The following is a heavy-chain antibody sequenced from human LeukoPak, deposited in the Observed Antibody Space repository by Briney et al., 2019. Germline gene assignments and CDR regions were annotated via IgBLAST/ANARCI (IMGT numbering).Heavy chain of an antibody. V-gene: IGHV1-3*01. CDR1: GYTFTSYA. Sequence: ASVKVPCTASGYTFTSYAMHWVRQAPGQRLEWMGWINAGNGNTKYSQKFQGRVTITRDTSASTAYMELSSLRSEDTAAYYCVGSGPNYYYYCYGMDVWGQGTTVTVSS. CDR3: VGSGPNYYYYCYGMDV. D-gene: IGHD1-1*01. CDR2: INAGNGNT. J-gene: IGHJ6*02.